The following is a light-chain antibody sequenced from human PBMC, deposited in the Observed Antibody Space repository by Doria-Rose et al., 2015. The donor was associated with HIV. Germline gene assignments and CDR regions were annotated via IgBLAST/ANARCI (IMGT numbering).Light chain of an antibody. V-gene: IGKV3-20*01. CDR3: HQYGTSWT. Sequence: TQSPGTLSLSPGERATLSCRASQSFSSTYLAWYQQKPGQAPSLIIYDGSTRATGIPDRFSASGSGTGFTLTINRLEPEDCALYYCHQYGTSWTFGQGTKVEI. CDR1: QSFSSTY. J-gene: IGKJ1*01. CDR2: DGS.